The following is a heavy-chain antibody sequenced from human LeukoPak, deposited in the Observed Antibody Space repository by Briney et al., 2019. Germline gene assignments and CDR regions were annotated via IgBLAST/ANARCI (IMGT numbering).Heavy chain of an antibody. CDR2: IYTNSRII. V-gene: IGHV3-74*03. CDR3: VRDLVLVDTPGDDFDY. CDR1: GFTFSTYS. D-gene: IGHD2-8*02. J-gene: IGHJ4*02. Sequence: GRSLRLSCAASGFTFSTYSMHCVRQAPGKGLVWVARIYTNSRIITYADSVKGRFTISRDKDKNTVYLQMNSLLAEDTAVYYCVRDLVLVDTPGDDFDYWGQGTLVTVSS.